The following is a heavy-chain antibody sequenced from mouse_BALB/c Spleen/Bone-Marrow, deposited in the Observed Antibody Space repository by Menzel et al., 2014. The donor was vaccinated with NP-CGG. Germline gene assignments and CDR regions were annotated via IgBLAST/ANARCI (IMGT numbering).Heavy chain of an antibody. Sequence: DVKLEESGGDLVKPGGSLKLSCAASGFTFSTYGMSWVRQTPDKRLEWVATISSGGGYTYYPDSVKGRFTISRDNANNALFLQMSSLESEDTAMYYCTRQRNCDLHAMDYWGQGTSVNVSS. CDR3: TRQRNCDLHAMDY. J-gene: IGHJ4*01. D-gene: IGHD2-1*01. V-gene: IGHV5-6*02. CDR2: ISSGGGYT. CDR1: GFTFSTYG.